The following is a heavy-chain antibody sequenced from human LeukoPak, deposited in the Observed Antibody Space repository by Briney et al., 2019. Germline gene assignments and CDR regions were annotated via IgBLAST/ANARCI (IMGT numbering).Heavy chain of an antibody. D-gene: IGHD6-13*01. Sequence: GGSLRLSCAASGFTFSSYGMHWVRQAPGKGLEWVAVIWYDGSNKYYADSVKGRFTISRDNSKNTLYLQMNSLRAEDTAVYYCAKDLEQQLVLDWFDPWGQGTLVTVSS. CDR2: IWYDGSNK. J-gene: IGHJ5*02. CDR3: AKDLEQQLVLDWFDP. V-gene: IGHV3-30*02. CDR1: GFTFSSYG.